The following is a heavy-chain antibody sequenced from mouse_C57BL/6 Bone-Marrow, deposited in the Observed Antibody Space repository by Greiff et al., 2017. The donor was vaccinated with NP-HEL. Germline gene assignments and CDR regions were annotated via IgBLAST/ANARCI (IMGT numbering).Heavy chain of an antibody. J-gene: IGHJ3*01. CDR2: IYPGNSDT. CDR3: TREERDYDYLGFAY. D-gene: IGHD2-4*01. CDR1: GYTFTSYW. Sequence: VQLKESGTVLARPGASVKMSCKTSGYTFTSYWMHWVKQRPGQGLEWIGAIYPGNSDTSYNQTFTGKAKLTAVTSASTAYMELSSLTNEDSAVYYCTREERDYDYLGFAYWGQGTLVTVSA. V-gene: IGHV1-5*01.